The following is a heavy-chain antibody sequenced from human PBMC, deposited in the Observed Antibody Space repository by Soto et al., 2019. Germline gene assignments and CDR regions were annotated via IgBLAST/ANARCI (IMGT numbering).Heavy chain of an antibody. CDR3: GSLEGLATISYYFDY. CDR2: VYYSGST. Sequence: SGSLDLTCTVSGGCVRSRRDDGGWVRQPPGKGLEWIGSVYYSGSTYYNPSLESRVTISVDKSKNQFSLKLMSLSAADTAVYYCGSLEGLATISYYFDYWGQGALVTVSS. CDR1: GGCVRSRRDD. V-gene: IGHV4-39*01. J-gene: IGHJ4*02. D-gene: IGHD3-9*01.